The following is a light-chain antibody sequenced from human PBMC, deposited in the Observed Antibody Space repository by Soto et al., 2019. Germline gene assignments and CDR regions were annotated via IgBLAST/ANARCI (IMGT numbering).Light chain of an antibody. CDR2: GAS. CDR3: QQYGSSGT. Sequence: EIVLKQSPGTLSLYPGERATLSCRASQSVSNDYLAWYQQKPGQAPRPLIYGASNRATGIPDRFSGSGSGTDFTLTISRLEPEDFAVYYCQQYGSSGTFGQGTNVDI. CDR1: QSVSNDY. J-gene: IGKJ1*01. V-gene: IGKV3-20*01.